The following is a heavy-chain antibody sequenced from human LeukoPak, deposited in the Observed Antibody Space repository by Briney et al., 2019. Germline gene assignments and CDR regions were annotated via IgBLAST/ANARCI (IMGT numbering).Heavy chain of an antibody. V-gene: IGHV4-59*01. CDR1: GGSISNYF. CDR3: ARGYSTSWYYFDY. D-gene: IGHD6-13*01. CDR2: IYYSGST. Sequence: SATRSLTCTVSGGSISNYFWSWIRQPPGKALEWIGYIYYSGSTNYNPSLKGRGTISVDTSKNHFSLKLSSVTAADTAVYYCARGYSTSWYYFDYWGQGTLVTVSS. J-gene: IGHJ4*02.